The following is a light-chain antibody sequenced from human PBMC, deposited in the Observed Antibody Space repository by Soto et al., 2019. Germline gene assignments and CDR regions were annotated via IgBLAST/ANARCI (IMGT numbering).Light chain of an antibody. CDR3: MQALQTPT. Sequence: DIVMTQSPLSLPVTPGEPASISCRSSQSLLHSNGIKYLDWYLQKPGLSPQLLIYLGSNRASGVPDRFSGSGSGTDFTLKISRVEAEDVGIYYCMQALQTPTFGGGTKVEIK. V-gene: IGKV2-28*01. CDR1: QSLLHSNGIKY. CDR2: LGS. J-gene: IGKJ4*01.